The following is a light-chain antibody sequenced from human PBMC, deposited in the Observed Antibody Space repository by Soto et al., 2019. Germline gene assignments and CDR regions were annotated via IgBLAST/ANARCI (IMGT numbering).Light chain of an antibody. CDR3: QQYNNWPLT. CDR2: DAS. CDR1: QSVSSN. J-gene: IGKJ2*01. Sequence: EIVMTQSPSTLSVSPGERATLSCRASQSVSSNLAWYQQKPGQAPRLLIYDASTRATGIPARFSGSGSGTEFTLTIPSVPSEDFSVYYCQQYNNWPLTFGQGTKLEIK. V-gene: IGKV3-15*01.